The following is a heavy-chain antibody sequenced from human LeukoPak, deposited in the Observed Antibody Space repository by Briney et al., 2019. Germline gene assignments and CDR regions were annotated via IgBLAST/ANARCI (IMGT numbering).Heavy chain of an antibody. Sequence: SETLSLTCTVSGGSISGYYWSWIRQPPGKGLEWIGYINYSGDTDHNPSLKSRVTISVDTSNNQFSVKLSSVTAADTATYFCARHTGCWGSFDYWGQGTLVTVSS. CDR1: GGSISGYY. D-gene: IGHD7-27*01. CDR2: INYSGDT. J-gene: IGHJ4*02. CDR3: ARHTGCWGSFDY. V-gene: IGHV4-59*08.